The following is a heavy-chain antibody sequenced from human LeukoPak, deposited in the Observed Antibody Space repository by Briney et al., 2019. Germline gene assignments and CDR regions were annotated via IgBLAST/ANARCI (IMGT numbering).Heavy chain of an antibody. J-gene: IGHJ4*02. CDR3: ARARDYYGSGSYLTTEDY. Sequence: ASVKVSCKASGGTFSSYAISWVRQAPGQELEWMGGIIPIFGTANYAQKFQGRVTITADKSTSTAYMELSSLRSEDTAVYYCARARDYYGSGSYLTTEDYWGQGTLVTVSS. CDR1: GGTFSSYA. V-gene: IGHV1-69*06. CDR2: IIPIFGTA. D-gene: IGHD3-10*01.